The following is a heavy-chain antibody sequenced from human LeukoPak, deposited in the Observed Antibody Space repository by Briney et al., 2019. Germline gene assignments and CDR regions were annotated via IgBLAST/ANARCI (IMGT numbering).Heavy chain of an antibody. J-gene: IGHJ4*02. V-gene: IGHV4-39*07. CDR2: IYYSGTT. D-gene: IGHD6-13*01. CDR1: GGSISSSSSFY. Sequence: SETLSLTCTASGGSISSSSSFYWGWVRQPPGKGLEWIGNIYYSGTTYYNPSLQSRVTMSVDTSKNLFSLNLSSVTAADTAMYYCARVFGSWYYFDSWGQGTLVTVSS. CDR3: ARVFGSWYYFDS.